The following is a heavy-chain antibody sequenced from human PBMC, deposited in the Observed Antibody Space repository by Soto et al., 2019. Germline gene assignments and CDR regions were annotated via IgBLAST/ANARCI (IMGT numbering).Heavy chain of an antibody. CDR3: ARGPPNWGFDY. D-gene: IGHD7-27*01. Sequence: QEQLVQSGAEVKKPGASVKVSCKACEYTFTSYDINWVRQATGQGLEWMGWMSPNSGDTGYARKFQGRVTMTRDTSISTAYMELRSLRSEDTAVYYCARGPPNWGFDYWGQGTLVTVSS. CDR1: EYTFTSYD. CDR2: MSPNSGDT. J-gene: IGHJ4*02. V-gene: IGHV1-8*01.